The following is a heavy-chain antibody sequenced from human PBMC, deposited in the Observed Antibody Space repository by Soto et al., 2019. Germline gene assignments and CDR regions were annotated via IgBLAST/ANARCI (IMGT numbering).Heavy chain of an antibody. CDR2: INPNSGGT. J-gene: IGHJ6*02. D-gene: IGHD5-12*01. CDR3: ARYGIVATIIYHYYYGMDV. Sequence: ASVKVSCKASGYTFTGYYMHWVRQAPGQGLEWMGWINPNSGGTNYAQKFQGRVTMTRDTSISTAYMELSRLRSDDTAVYYCARYGIVATIIYHYYYGMDVWDQGTTLTVS. CDR1: GYTFTGYY. V-gene: IGHV1-2*02.